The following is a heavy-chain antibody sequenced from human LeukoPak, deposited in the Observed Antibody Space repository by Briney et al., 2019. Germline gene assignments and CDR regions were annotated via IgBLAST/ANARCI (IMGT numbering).Heavy chain of an antibody. J-gene: IGHJ5*02. CDR2: IYYSGST. CDR3: ARHNVPNNWFDP. CDR1: AGSISSSSYY. D-gene: IGHD6-6*01. V-gene: IGHV4-39*01. Sequence: SETLSLTCTVSAGSISSSSYYWGWIRQPPGKGLEWIGSIYYSGSTYYNPSLKSRVTISVDTSKNQFSLRLSSVTAADTAVYYCARHNVPNNWFDPWGQGTLVTVSS.